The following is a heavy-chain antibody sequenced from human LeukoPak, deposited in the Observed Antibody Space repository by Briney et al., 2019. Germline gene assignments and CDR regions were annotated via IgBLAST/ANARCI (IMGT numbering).Heavy chain of an antibody. CDR1: GFTVSSNY. Sequence: GGSLRLSCAASGFTVSSNYMSWVRQAPGKGLKWVSVIYSGGSTYYADSVKGRFTISRENAKNSLYLQMNSLRAGDTAVYYCARATASYGMDVWGQGTTVTVSS. V-gene: IGHV3-53*01. CDR2: IYSGGST. J-gene: IGHJ6*02. CDR3: ARATASYGMDV.